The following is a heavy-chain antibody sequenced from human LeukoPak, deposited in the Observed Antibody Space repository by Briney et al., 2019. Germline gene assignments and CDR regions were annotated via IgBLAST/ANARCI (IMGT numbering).Heavy chain of an antibody. Sequence: GGSLRPSCAASGFTFSSYGMHWVRQAPGKGLEWVAFIRYDGSNKYYADSVKGRFTISRDNSKNTLYLQMNSLRAEDTAVYYCAKDSDFWSGYLDYWGQGTLVTVSS. CDR3: AKDSDFWSGYLDY. CDR1: GFTFSSYG. CDR2: IRYDGSNK. V-gene: IGHV3-30*02. J-gene: IGHJ4*02. D-gene: IGHD3-3*01.